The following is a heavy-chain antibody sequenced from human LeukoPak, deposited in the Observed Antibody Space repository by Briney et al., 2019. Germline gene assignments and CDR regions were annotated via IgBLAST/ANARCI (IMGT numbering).Heavy chain of an antibody. J-gene: IGHJ3*02. CDR1: GYTFTSYD. CDR3: ALVAATEDDAFDI. V-gene: IGHV1-8*01. Sequence: ASVKVSCKASGYTFTSYDINWVRQATGQGLEWMGWVNPNSGHTGYAQKFQGRVTMTRNTSISTAYMELSSLRSEDTAVYYCALVAATEDDAFDIWGQGTLVSVSS. D-gene: IGHD2-15*01. CDR2: VNPNSGHT.